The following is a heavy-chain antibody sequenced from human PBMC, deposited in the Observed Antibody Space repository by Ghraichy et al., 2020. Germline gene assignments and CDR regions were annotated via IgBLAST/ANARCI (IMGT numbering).Heavy chain of an antibody. J-gene: IGHJ6*02. CDR1: GFTFSSYW. CDR2: IMQDGSEK. Sequence: GGSLRLSCAASGFTFSSYWTSWVRQAPGKGLEWVANIMQDGSEKNYVDSVKGRFTISRDNAKNSLYLQMNSLRAEDTAVYYCARVSPRHYYYYGMDVWGQGTTVTVSS. CDR3: ARVSPRHYYYYGMDV. V-gene: IGHV3-7*01.